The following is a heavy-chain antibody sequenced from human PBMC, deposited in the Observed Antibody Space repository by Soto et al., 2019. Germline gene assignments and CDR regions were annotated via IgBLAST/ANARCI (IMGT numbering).Heavy chain of an antibody. V-gene: IGHV3-48*02. CDR1: GFTFSSYS. CDR2: ISSSSNTI. CDR3: ARDFVVGGPTINYYYGMDV. J-gene: IGHJ6*02. D-gene: IGHD1-26*01. Sequence: GGSLRLSCAASGFTFSSYSMNWVRQAPGKGLQWISYISSSSNTIYYADSVKGRFTISRDYAKNSLYLQMNSLTDEDTAVYYCARDFVVGGPTINYYYGMDVWGQGTTVTVSS.